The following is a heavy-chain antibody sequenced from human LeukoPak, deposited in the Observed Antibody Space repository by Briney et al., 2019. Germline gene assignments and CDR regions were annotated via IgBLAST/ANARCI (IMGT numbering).Heavy chain of an antibody. CDR2: IKQDGSEK. D-gene: IGHD1-26*01. V-gene: IGHV3-7*01. CDR3: ARGGVGWELLNWFDP. CDR1: GFTFSSYW. J-gene: IGHJ5*02. Sequence: GGSLRLSCAASGFTFSSYWMSWVRQAPGKGLEWVANIKQDGSEKYYVDSVKGRFTISRDNAKNSLYLRMNSLRAEDTAVYYCARGGVGWELLNWFDPWGQGTLVTVSS.